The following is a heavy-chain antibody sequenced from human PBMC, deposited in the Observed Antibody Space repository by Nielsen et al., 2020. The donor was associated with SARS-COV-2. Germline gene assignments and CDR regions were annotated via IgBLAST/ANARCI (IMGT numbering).Heavy chain of an antibody. CDR3: ASLSSYDSSGHFYY. D-gene: IGHD3-22*01. CDR2: TYYSGGT. Sequence: WIRQPPGKGLEWIGCTYYSGGTYYNPSLKSRVSISVDTSKNQFSLKLSSVTAADTAVYYCASLSSYDSSGHFYYWGQETLVTVSS. J-gene: IGHJ4*02. V-gene: IGHV4-31*02.